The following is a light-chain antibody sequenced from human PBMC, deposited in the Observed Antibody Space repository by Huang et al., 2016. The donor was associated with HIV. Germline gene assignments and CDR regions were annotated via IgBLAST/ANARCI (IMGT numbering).Light chain of an antibody. CDR2: ATS. CDR1: QSVSSGY. Sequence: EIVLTQSPGTLSLSPGERATLSCRASQSVSSGYLAWYQQKPGQAPRRLIYATSSRATGIPDRFSGSGSGTDFTLTISRLEPEDFAVYYCQQYASPWTFGPGAKVEIK. V-gene: IGKV3-20*01. CDR3: QQYASPWT. J-gene: IGKJ1*01.